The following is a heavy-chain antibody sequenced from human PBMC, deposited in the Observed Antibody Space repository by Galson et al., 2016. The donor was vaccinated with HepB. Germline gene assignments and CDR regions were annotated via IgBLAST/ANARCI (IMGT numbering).Heavy chain of an antibody. CDR2: TFYRSKWYN. Sequence: CAISGDSVSRDIGWNWIRQSPSRGLEWLGRTFYRSKWYNDYAVSVKSRMTINPDTSRNQFSLQLNSVTPEDTGVYYCARGWLEGGFDYWGQGTLVTVSS. CDR1: GDSVSRDIG. CDR3: ARGWLEGGFDY. J-gene: IGHJ4*02. V-gene: IGHV6-1*01. D-gene: IGHD6-19*01.